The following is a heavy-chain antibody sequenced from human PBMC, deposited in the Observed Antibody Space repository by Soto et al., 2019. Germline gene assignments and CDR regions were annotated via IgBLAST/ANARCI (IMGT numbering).Heavy chain of an antibody. Sequence: SVKVSCKASGGTFSSCAISWVRQAPGQGLEWMGGIIPIFGTANYAQKFQGRVTITADESTSTAYMELSSLRSEDTAVYYCARGGYCSSTSCYRWFDPWGQGTLVTVSS. CDR2: IIPIFGTA. CDR3: ARGGYCSSTSCYRWFDP. V-gene: IGHV1-69*13. J-gene: IGHJ5*02. CDR1: GGTFSSCA. D-gene: IGHD2-2*01.